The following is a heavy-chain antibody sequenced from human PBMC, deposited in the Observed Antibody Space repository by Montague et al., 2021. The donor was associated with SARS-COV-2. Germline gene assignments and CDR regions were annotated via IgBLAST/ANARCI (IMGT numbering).Heavy chain of an antibody. CDR2: ISSSGSTI. Sequence: SLRLSCAASGFTFSSYEMNWVRQAPGKGLEWVSYISSSGSTIYYADSVKGRFTISRDNAKNSLYLQMNSLRAEDTAIYYCASDSGIEIPDYYYSMDVWGQGTTGTGSS. CDR3: ASDSGIEIPDYYYSMDV. CDR1: GFTFSSYE. D-gene: IGHD5-24*01. J-gene: IGHJ6*02. V-gene: IGHV3-48*03.